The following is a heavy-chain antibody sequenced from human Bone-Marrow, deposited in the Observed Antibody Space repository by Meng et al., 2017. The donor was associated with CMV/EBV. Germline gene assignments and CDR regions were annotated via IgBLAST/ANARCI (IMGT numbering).Heavy chain of an antibody. J-gene: IGHJ4*02. CDR1: GYSISSGYY. CDR3: ARQHCSSTSCYDFDY. V-gene: IGHV4-38-2*02. CDR2: IYHSGST. Sequence: SETLSLTCTVSGYSISSGYYWGWIRQPPGKGLEWIGSIYHSGSTYYNPSLKSRVTISVDTSKNQFSLKLSSVTAADPAVYYWARQHCSSTSCYDFDYWGQGTLVTVSS. D-gene: IGHD2-2*01.